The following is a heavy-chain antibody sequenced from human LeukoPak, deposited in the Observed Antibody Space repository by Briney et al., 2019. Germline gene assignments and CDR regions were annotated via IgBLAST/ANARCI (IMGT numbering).Heavy chain of an antibody. J-gene: IGHJ4*02. Sequence: PSGTLSLTCDVSGGSISSSNWWSWVRQPPGKGLEWIGEIYHSGSTNYNPSLKSRVTISVDKSKNQFSLKLSSVTAADTAVYYCARAAGDTIFGVVIPTFFDYWGQGTLVTVSS. CDR3: ARAAGDTIFGVVIPTFFDY. CDR2: IYHSGST. D-gene: IGHD3-3*01. CDR1: GGSISSSNW. V-gene: IGHV4-4*02.